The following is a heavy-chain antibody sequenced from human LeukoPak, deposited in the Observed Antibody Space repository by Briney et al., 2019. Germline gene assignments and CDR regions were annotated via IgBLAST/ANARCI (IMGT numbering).Heavy chain of an antibody. CDR3: AKGGRRFLNY. J-gene: IGHJ4*02. Sequence: GGSLRLSCAASGFTVSNSYMSWVRQAPGKGLEWVSIIYNDGTTYYADSVKGRFTISRDNPKNTLYFQMNSLRADDTALYYCAKGGRRFLNYWGQGTLVTVSS. CDR1: GFTVSNSY. D-gene: IGHD3-3*01. V-gene: IGHV3-53*01. CDR2: IYNDGTT.